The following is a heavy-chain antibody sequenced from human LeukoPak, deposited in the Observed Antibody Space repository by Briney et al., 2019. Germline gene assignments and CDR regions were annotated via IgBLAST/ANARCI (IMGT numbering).Heavy chain of an antibody. D-gene: IGHD6-19*01. J-gene: IGHJ4*02. CDR3: ARARLAVSGNYFEN. Sequence: GRSLRLSCAASGFTLSTYWMSWVRQAPGKGLEWVANIKEDGSEKYYVDSVKGRFTISRDNAKNSLYLQMNSLGVEDTAVYHCARARLAVSGNYFENWGQGTLVTVSS. CDR2: IKEDGSEK. V-gene: IGHV3-7*04. CDR1: GFTLSTYW.